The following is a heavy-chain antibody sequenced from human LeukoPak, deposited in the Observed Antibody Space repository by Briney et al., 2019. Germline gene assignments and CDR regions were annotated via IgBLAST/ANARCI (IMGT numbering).Heavy chain of an antibody. J-gene: IGHJ4*02. V-gene: IGHV3-23*01. Sequence: PGGSLRLSCAASGFIFNNYVMNWVRQAPGKGLEWVSSISGSGVHTYYADSVKGRFTISRDNSKNTLYLQMNSLRAGDTAVYYCVGGRQWLTYYFDYWGQGTLVTVSS. D-gene: IGHD6-19*01. CDR3: VGGRQWLTYYFDY. CDR2: ISGSGVHT. CDR1: GFIFNNYV.